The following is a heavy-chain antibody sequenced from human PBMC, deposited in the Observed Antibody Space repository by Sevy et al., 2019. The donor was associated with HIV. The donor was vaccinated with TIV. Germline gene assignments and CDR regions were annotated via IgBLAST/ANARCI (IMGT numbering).Heavy chain of an antibody. V-gene: IGHV1-18*01. D-gene: IGHD1-26*01. Sequence: ASVKVSCTASGYTFSNYLISWVRQAPGQGLEWMGWVSARNGDTKYAQRIQGRVTMTADTSTTRAYMGLRSLTSDDTAVYWCARAPSGSQGPGQYFKHWDQGTLVTVSS. CDR3: ARAPSGSQGPGQYFKH. CDR1: GYTFSNYL. CDR2: VSARNGDT. J-gene: IGHJ1*01.